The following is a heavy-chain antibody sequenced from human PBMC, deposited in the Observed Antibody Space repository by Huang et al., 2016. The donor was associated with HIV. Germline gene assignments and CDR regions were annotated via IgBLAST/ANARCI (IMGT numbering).Heavy chain of an antibody. V-gene: IGHV4-39*01. CDR1: GGSIRSSDYH. CDR2: IYYMGST. D-gene: IGHD3-10*01. Sequence: QLLLQESGPGLVKPSEALALTCAVSGGSIRSSDYHWGWIRQPPGKGLGWIGSIYYMGSTHYSPSLKSRATIAVDPSTNLFFLNLTSMTAADTAVYYCARHREGPVAYYSGWGSHLNYMDVWGRGRTVVVSS. J-gene: IGHJ6*03. CDR3: ARHREGPVAYYSGWGSHLNYMDV.